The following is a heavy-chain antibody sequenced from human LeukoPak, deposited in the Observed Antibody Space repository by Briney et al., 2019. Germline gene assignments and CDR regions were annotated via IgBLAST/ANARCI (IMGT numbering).Heavy chain of an antibody. CDR2: MNPNSGNT. J-gene: IGHJ5*02. CDR1: GYTFTSYD. Sequence: GASVKVSCKASGYTFTSYDINWVRQASGQGLEWMGWMNPNSGNTGYAQKIQGRVTITRNTSISTAYMELSSLRSGDTAVYYCARAFRSGYYRGNWLDPWGQGTLVTVSS. V-gene: IGHV1-8*03. CDR3: ARAFRSGYYRGNWLDP. D-gene: IGHD3-3*01.